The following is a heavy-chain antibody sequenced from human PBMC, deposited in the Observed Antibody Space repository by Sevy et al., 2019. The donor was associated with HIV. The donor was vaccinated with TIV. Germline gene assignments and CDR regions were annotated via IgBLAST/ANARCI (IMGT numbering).Heavy chain of an antibody. CDR1: GFTFDDYA. Sequence: GGSLRLSCAASGFTFDDYAMHWVRQAPGKGLEWVSGISWNSGSIGYADSVKGRFTISRDNAKNSLYLQMNSLRAEDTALYYCARAPTYRYFQHWGQGTLVTVSS. V-gene: IGHV3-9*01. CDR3: ARAPTYRYFQH. CDR2: ISWNSGSI. D-gene: IGHD1-1*01. J-gene: IGHJ1*01.